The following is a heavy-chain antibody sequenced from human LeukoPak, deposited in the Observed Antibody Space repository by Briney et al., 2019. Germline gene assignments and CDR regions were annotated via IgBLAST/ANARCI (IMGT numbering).Heavy chain of an antibody. D-gene: IGHD3-10*01. V-gene: IGHV1-69*05. CDR3: AVGGYYRSRLGY. CDR1: GGTFSSYA. Sequence: SVKVSCKASGGTFSSYAISWVRQAPGQGLEWMGRIIPIFGTANYAQKFQGRVTITTDESTSTAYMELSRLRSEDTAVYYCAVGGYYRSRLGYWGQGTLVTVSS. CDR2: IIPIFGTA. J-gene: IGHJ4*02.